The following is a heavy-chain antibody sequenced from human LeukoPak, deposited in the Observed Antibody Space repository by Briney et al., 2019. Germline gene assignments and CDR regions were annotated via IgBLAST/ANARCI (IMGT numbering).Heavy chain of an antibody. CDR2: ISYDGSYT. D-gene: IGHD2-2*01. CDR1: GFTFSSYN. V-gene: IGHV3-30*03. J-gene: IGHJ4*02. Sequence: GGSLRLSCAASGFTFSSYNFHWLRQAPGKGLEWLTVISYDGSYTSYGASVKGRFTVSRDNSQNTLYPQMNGLRVEDTALYYCARDHSAMPSYWGQGTLVTVSS. CDR3: ARDHSAMPSY.